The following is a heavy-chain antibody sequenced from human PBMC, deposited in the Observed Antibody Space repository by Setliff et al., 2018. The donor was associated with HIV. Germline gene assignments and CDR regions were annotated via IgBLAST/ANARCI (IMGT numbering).Heavy chain of an antibody. CDR3: AKDRSDLAASIIYYDYLGFDV. J-gene: IGHJ6*02. D-gene: IGHD5-12*01. Sequence: GGSLRLSCAASGFTFSSYGMHWVRQAPGKGLEWVAFIRYDGSNKYYADSVKGRFTISRDNSKNTLYLQMNSLRAEDTAVYYCAKDRSDLAASIIYYDYLGFDVWGQGTTVTVSS. CDR1: GFTFSSYG. V-gene: IGHV3-30*02. CDR2: IRYDGSNK.